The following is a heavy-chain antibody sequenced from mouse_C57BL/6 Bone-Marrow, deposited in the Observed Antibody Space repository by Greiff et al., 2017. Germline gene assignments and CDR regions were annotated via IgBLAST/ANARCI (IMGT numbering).Heavy chain of an antibody. V-gene: IGHV3-3*01. CDR2: TFNSGIT. J-gene: IGHJ4*01. Sequence: EVKLQEPGPSLVRPSPTLSLTCTATGFSFNSDWYRIWIRQLPGNKLGYIGDTFNSGITNYNASLESRTYITLDTSKNQFSLKLSSVTTEDTAPSYCARLPRCYYAMDYWGQGTSVTVSS. D-gene: IGHD2-12*01. CDR3: ARLPRCYYAMDY. CDR1: GFSFNSDWY.